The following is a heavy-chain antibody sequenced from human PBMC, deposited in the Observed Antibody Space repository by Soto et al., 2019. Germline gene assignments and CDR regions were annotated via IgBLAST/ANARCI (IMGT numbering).Heavy chain of an antibody. CDR3: ARDSGYSYSRDAFDI. Sequence: GGSLRLSSAASGFTVSSCAVQLVSLAPGKGLEWVAVISYDGSNKYYADSVKGRFTNSRDNSKNALYLQMNSLRAEDTAVYYCARDSGYSYSRDAFDIWGHETMVSVAS. CDR1: GFTVSSCA. CDR2: ISYDGSNK. J-gene: IGHJ3*02. D-gene: IGHD5-18*01. V-gene: IGHV3-30-3*01.